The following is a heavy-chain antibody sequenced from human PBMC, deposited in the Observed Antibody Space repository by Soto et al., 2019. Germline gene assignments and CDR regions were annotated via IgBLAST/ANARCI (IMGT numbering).Heavy chain of an antibody. CDR1: GYSFINYA. D-gene: IGHD6-13*01. V-gene: IGHV1-3*04. CDR3: ARGASSSWTSLDY. Sequence: QVHLVQSGAEVKKPGASVKVSCKASGYSFINYAIYWVRQAPGQRLEWMGRINIGDGNTKYSQRFQGRVTITRDTSASTAYMELSSPTSDDTAVYYCARGASSSWTSLDYWGQGTLVTVSS. J-gene: IGHJ4*02. CDR2: INIGDGNT.